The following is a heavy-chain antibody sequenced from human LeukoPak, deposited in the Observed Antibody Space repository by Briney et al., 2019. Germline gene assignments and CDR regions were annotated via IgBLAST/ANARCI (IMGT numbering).Heavy chain of an antibody. CDR2: INPSGGST. CDR3: ARDRGYYDSSGYYYGGDFDY. D-gene: IGHD3-22*01. J-gene: IGHJ4*02. CDR1: GYTFTSYY. Sequence: GASVKVSCKASGYTFTSYYMHWVRQAPGQGLEWMGIINPSGGSTSYAQKFQGRVTMTRDTSTSTVYMELSSLRSEDTAVYYCARDRGYYDSSGYYYGGDFDYWGQGTLVTVSS. V-gene: IGHV1-46*01.